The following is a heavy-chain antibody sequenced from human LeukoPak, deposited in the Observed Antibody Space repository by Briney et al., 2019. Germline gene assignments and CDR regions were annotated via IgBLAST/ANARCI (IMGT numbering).Heavy chain of an antibody. CDR1: GGSISSYY. CDR2: IYYSGST. D-gene: IGHD2-2*02. Sequence: SETLSLTCTVSGGSISSYYWSWIRQPPGKGLEWIGYIYYSGSTNYNPSLKSRVTISVDTSKNQFSLKLSSVTAADTAVYYCAREIPDTLSYYYYYYMDVWGKGTTVTASS. V-gene: IGHV4-59*01. J-gene: IGHJ6*03. CDR3: AREIPDTLSYYYYYYMDV.